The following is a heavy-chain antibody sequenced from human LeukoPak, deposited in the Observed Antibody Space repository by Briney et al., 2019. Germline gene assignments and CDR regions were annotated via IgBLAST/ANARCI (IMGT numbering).Heavy chain of an antibody. CDR1: GFTFDDYG. CDR2: INWNGGST. V-gene: IGHV3-20*04. Sequence: GSLRLSCAASGFTFDDYGMSWVRQAPGKGLEWVSGINWNGGSTGYADSVKGRFTISRDNAKNSLYLQMNSLRAEDTALYYCARGAYCSSTSCCLFDYWGQGTLVTVSS. J-gene: IGHJ4*02. CDR3: ARGAYCSSTSCCLFDY. D-gene: IGHD2-2*01.